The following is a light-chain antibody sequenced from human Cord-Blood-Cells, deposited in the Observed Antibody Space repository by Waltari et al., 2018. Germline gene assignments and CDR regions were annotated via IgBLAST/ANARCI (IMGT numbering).Light chain of an antibody. V-gene: IGLV2-23*01. J-gene: IGLJ3*02. CDR2: EGS. Sequence: QSALTQPASVSGSPGQSITISCTGTSSDVGSYNLVSWYQQHPGKAPKLMIYEGSKRPSGVSKRFSGSKSGNTASLTISGLRAGDEADYYCCSYAGSSTWVFGGGTKLTVL. CDR1: SSDVGSYNL. CDR3: CSYAGSSTWV.